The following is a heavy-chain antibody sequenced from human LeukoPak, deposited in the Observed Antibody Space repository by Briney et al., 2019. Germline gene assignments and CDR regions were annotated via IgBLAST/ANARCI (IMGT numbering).Heavy chain of an antibody. Sequence: SETLSLTCAVYGGSFSGYYWSWIRQPPGKGLEWIGEINHSGSTNYNPSLKSRVTISVDTSKNRFSLKLSSVTAADTAVYYCARPGIAVAGAKYFQHWGQGTLVTVSS. CDR2: INHSGST. V-gene: IGHV4-34*01. CDR3: ARPGIAVAGAKYFQH. CDR1: GGSFSGYY. D-gene: IGHD6-19*01. J-gene: IGHJ1*01.